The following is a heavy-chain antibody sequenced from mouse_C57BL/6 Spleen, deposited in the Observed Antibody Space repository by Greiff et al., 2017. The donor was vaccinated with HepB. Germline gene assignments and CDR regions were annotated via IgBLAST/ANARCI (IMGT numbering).Heavy chain of an antibody. Sequence: EVQLVESGPGLVKPSQSLSLTCSVTGYSITSGYYWNWIRQFPGNKLEWMGYISYDGSNNYNPSLKNRISITRDTSKNQFFLKLNSVTTEDTATYYCARKNYGSSYAFDYWGQGTTLTVSS. CDR1: GYSITSGYY. D-gene: IGHD1-1*01. J-gene: IGHJ2*01. V-gene: IGHV3-6*01. CDR3: ARKNYGSSYAFDY. CDR2: ISYDGSN.